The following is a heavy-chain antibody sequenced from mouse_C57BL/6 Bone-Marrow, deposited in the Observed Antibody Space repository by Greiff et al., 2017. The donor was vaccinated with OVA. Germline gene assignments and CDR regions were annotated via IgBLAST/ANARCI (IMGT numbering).Heavy chain of an antibody. CDR3: ARDYYGSRGYFDV. D-gene: IGHD1-1*01. V-gene: IGHV5-17*01. J-gene: IGHJ1*03. CDR2: ISSGSSTI. CDR1: GFTFSDYG. Sequence: DVHLVESGGGLVKPGGSLKLSCAASGFTFSDYGMHWVRQAPKKGLEWVAYISSGSSTIYYADPVKGRFTISSDNAKNTLFLQMTSLRSEDTAMYYCARDYYGSRGYFDVWGTGTTVTVSS.